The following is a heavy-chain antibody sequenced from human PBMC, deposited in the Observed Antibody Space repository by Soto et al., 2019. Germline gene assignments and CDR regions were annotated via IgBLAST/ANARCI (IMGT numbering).Heavy chain of an antibody. Sequence: PSVKVSCKAFGYTFTSYAMHWVRQAPGQRLEWMGWINAGNGNTKYSQKFQGRVTITRDTSASTAYMELSSLRSEDTAVYYCARMLQAAAGDLDYWGQGTLVTVSS. CDR2: INAGNGNT. CDR3: ARMLQAAAGDLDY. CDR1: GYTFTSYA. V-gene: IGHV1-3*01. D-gene: IGHD6-13*01. J-gene: IGHJ4*02.